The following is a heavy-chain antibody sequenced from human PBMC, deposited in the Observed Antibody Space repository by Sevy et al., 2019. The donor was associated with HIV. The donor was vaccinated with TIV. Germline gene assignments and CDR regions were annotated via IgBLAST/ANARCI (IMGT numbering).Heavy chain of an antibody. CDR3: ATTKDYYDNSGYPFDY. J-gene: IGHJ4*02. CDR1: GNTLTGLS. V-gene: IGHV1-24*01. CDR2: FDPEDGRI. D-gene: IGHD3-22*01. Sequence: ASVKVSCKVSGNTLTGLSMNWVRQAPGEGLEWMGTFDPEDGRIMYAQKFQGRVTMTEDPSTDTAYMELSSLRSEDTAVYYCATTKDYYDNSGYPFDYWGQGTLVTVSS.